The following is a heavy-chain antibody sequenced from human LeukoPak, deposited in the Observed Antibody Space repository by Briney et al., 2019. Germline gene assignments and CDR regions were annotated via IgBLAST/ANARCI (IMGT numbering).Heavy chain of an antibody. CDR2: INPNSGGT. D-gene: IGHD6-13*01. J-gene: IGHJ5*02. V-gene: IGHV1-2*02. CDR1: GYTFTGYY. CDR3: ARDGIAAAGTGFDP. Sequence: ASVTVSCKASGYTFTGYYMHWVRQAPGQGLEWMGWINPNSGGTNYAQKFQGRVTMTRDTSISTAYMELSRLRSDDTAVYYCARDGIAAAGTGFDPWGQGTLVTVSS.